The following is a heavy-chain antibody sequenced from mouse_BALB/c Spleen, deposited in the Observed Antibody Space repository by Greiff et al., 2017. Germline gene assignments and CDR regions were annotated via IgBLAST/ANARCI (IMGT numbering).Heavy chain of an antibody. CDR2: IYPGNVNT. Sequence: QVHVKQSGPELVKPGASVRISCKASGYTFTSYYIHWVKQRPGQGLEWIGWIYPGNVNTKYNEKFKGKATLTADKSSSTAYMQLSSLTSEDSAVYFCARSFTTAPYAMDYWGQGTSVTVSS. CDR3: ARSFTTAPYAMDY. J-gene: IGHJ4*01. CDR1: GYTFTSYY. D-gene: IGHD1-2*01. V-gene: IGHV1S56*01.